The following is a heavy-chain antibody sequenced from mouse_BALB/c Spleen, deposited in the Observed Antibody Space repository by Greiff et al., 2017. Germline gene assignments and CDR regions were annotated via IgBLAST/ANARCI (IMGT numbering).Heavy chain of an antibody. J-gene: IGHJ1*01. CDR1: GFTFTDYY. Sequence: DVKLVESGGGLVQPGGSLRLSCATSGFTFTDYYMSWVRQPPGKALEWLGFIRNKANGYTTEYSASVKGRFTISRDNSQSILYLQMNTLRAEDSATYYCARDWGYFDVWGAGTTVTVSS. CDR2: IRNKANGYTT. V-gene: IGHV7-3*02. CDR3: ARDWGYFDV.